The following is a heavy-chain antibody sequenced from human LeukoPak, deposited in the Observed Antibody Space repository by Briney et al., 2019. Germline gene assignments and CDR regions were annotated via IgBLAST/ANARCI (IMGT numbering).Heavy chain of an antibody. D-gene: IGHD1-14*01. Sequence: PGGSLRLSCAASGFTFSSYAMSWVRQAPGKGLEWVSAISGGGGSTYYADSVKGRFTISRDNSKNTLYLQMNSLRAEDTAVYYCAKHRHCLGYYYYGMDLSGQGSTVTDCS. CDR1: GFTFSSYA. J-gene: IGHJ6*02. V-gene: IGHV3-23*01. CDR2: ISGGGGST. CDR3: AKHRHCLGYYYYGMDL.